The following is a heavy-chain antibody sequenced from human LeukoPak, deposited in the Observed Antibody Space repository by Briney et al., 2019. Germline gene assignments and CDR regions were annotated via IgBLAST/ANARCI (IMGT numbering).Heavy chain of an antibody. V-gene: IGHV4-31*03. CDR1: GGSSVSSGGYY. J-gene: IGHJ4*02. D-gene: IGHD4-17*01. CDR2: FYSRA. CDR3: VREGEYGEDYY. Sequence: SSQTLSLTCTVSGGSSVSSGGYYWTWIRQHPEKGLEWIGCFYSRASYNPSLKGRVSISIDTSKNQFSLRLTSVTAADTALYYCVREGEYGEDYYWGQGIQVIVSA.